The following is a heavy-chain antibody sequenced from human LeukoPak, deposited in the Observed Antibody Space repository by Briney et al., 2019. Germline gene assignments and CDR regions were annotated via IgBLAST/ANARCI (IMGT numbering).Heavy chain of an antibody. V-gene: IGHV1-18*01. Sequence: ASVKVSCKASGYTFTSYGISWVRQAPGQGLEWMGWISAYNGNTNYAQKLQGRVTMTTDTSTSTAYMELRSLRSDDTAVYYCARCYPQYYYGSGRSLGAFDYWGQGTLVTVSS. CDR1: GYTFTSYG. CDR3: ARCYPQYYYGSGRSLGAFDY. CDR2: ISAYNGNT. J-gene: IGHJ4*02. D-gene: IGHD3-10*01.